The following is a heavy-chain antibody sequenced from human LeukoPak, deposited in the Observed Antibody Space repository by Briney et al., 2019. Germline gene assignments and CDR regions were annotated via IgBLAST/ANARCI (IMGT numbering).Heavy chain of an antibody. V-gene: IGHV4-34*01. CDR2: IHPDGRT. CDR3: ARDVVPRDYGDTLNAYDL. Sequence: PSETLSLTCAVSGGSLSGYYWSWIRQSPGKGLEWMGDIHPDGRTKYKSSFKSRITIFLVSSKNEVSLRLSPVTPADTALYFCARDVVPRDYGDTLNAYDLWGQGTMVTV. D-gene: IGHD4-17*01. J-gene: IGHJ3*01. CDR1: GGSLSGYY.